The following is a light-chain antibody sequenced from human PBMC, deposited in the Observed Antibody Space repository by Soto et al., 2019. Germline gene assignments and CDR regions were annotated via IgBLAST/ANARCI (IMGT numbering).Light chain of an antibody. CDR3: QQYGRI. J-gene: IGKJ5*01. CDR2: GAS. CDR1: QSVSSSY. Sequence: EIVLTQSPGTLSLSPGERATLSCRASQSVSSSYLAWYQQKPGQAPRLLIYGASSRATGIPDRFSGSGSGTDFSLTMGRLGTGDFGVFCCQQYGRIFGQGTRLEMK. V-gene: IGKV3-20*01.